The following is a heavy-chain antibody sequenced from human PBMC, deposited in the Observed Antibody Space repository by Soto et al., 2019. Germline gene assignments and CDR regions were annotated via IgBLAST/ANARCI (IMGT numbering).Heavy chain of an antibody. Sequence: PGGSLRLSCAASGFTFSSYGMHWVHQAPGKGLEWVAVISYDGSNKYYADSVKGRFTISRDNSKNTLYLQMNSLRAEDTTVYYCAKARRYCTNGVCPDAFDIWGQGTMVTVSS. V-gene: IGHV3-30*18. CDR1: GFTFSSYG. CDR2: ISYDGSNK. J-gene: IGHJ3*02. D-gene: IGHD2-8*01. CDR3: AKARRYCTNGVCPDAFDI.